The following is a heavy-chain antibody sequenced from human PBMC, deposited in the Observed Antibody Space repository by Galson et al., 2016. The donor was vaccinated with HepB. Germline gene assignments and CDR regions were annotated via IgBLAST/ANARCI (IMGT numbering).Heavy chain of an antibody. V-gene: IGHV3-30-3*01. Sequence: SLRLSCAASGFSLNSFHMHWIRQAPGKGLEWVALAPHDGGNKQYADSVKGRFTTSRDSFENTIHLQMNSLGVEDTGLYYCATERGSSGDAAWFDPWGQGTLVTVSS. CDR3: ATERGSSGDAAWFDP. D-gene: IGHD6-6*01. CDR2: APHDGGNK. J-gene: IGHJ5*02. CDR1: GFSLNSFH.